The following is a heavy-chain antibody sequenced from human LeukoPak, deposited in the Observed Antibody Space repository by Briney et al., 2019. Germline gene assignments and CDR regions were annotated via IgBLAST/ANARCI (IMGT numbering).Heavy chain of an antibody. CDR1: GFTFGDFA. J-gene: IGHJ4*02. CDR3: TRDRGSSTLGDY. Sequence: GGSLRPSCTVSGFTFGDFAINWVRQVQGKGLEWEGLFRSKAFGETAEYAASVKGRFTISRDDSKSIAYLQMNSLKTEDTAVYYCTRDRGSSTLGDYWGQGTLVTVSS. D-gene: IGHD7-27*01. CDR2: FRSKAFGETA. V-gene: IGHV3-49*04.